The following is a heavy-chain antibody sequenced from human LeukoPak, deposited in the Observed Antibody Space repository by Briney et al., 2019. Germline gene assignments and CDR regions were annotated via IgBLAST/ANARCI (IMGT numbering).Heavy chain of an antibody. D-gene: IGHD4-17*01. J-gene: IGHJ6*02. Sequence: GGSLRLSCAAYGFTFSSYAMSWVRRTPGEGLEWVSAISGSGGSTYYADSVKGRFTISRDNSKNTQYLQMNSLRAEDTAVYSCARVGSVTTKNSDYYGMDVWGQGTTVTVSS. CDR1: GFTFSSYA. CDR2: ISGSGGST. V-gene: IGHV3-23*01. CDR3: ARVGSVTTKNSDYYGMDV.